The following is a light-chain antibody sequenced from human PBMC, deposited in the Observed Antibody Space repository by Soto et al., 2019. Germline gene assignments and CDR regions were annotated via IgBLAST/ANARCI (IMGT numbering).Light chain of an antibody. CDR2: EVV. Sequence: QSVLTQPPSASGSPGQSVTISCTGTKNDIGVYDFVSWYQHHPGKAPRLIMYEVVQRPSGVPDQFSGSKSGNTASLTVSGLQAADEADYFCKSYAGSNTYVFGSGTKLTVL. CDR1: KNDIGVYDF. V-gene: IGLV2-8*01. CDR3: KSYAGSNTYV. J-gene: IGLJ1*01.